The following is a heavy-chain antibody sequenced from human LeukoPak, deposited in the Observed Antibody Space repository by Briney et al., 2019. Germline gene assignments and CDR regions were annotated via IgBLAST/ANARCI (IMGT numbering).Heavy chain of an antibody. J-gene: IGHJ4*02. CDR1: GGSISSGDYY. CDR2: IYYSGST. D-gene: IGHD5-24*01. Sequence: PSQTLSLTCTVSGGSISSGDYYWSWIRQPPGKGLEWIGYIYYSGSTNYNPSLKSRVTISVDTSKNQFSLKLSSVTAADTAVYYCARGRVEMATIMLYYFDYWGQGTLVTVSS. CDR3: ARGRVEMATIMLYYFDY. V-gene: IGHV4-61*08.